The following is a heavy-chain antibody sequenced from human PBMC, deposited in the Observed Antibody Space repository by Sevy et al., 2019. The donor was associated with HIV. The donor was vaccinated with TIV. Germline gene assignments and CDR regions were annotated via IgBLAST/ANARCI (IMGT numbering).Heavy chain of an antibody. Sequence: GGSLRLSCAASGFTFSSYTMNWVRQAPGKGLEWVSSISSSSSYIYYADSVKGRFTISRDNAKNSLYLQMNSLRAEDTAVYYCARLGAVADQGMDVWGQGTTVTVSS. CDR2: ISSSSSYI. CDR1: GFTFSSYT. CDR3: ARLGAVADQGMDV. J-gene: IGHJ6*02. D-gene: IGHD2-15*01. V-gene: IGHV3-21*01.